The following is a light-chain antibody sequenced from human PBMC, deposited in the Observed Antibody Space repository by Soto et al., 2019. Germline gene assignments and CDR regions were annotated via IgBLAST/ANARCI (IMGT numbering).Light chain of an antibody. J-gene: IGLJ2*01. CDR2: ADN. Sequence: QSVLTQTPSVSGAPGQKITLSCTWSSSNIGAGYDVHWYQQVPGAAPRLLIYADNNRPSGVPDRFSASKSGTSASLAITGLQGEDEANYYCQSYDTSLSGVIFGAGTKVTVL. V-gene: IGLV1-40*01. CDR3: QSYDTSLSGVI. CDR1: SSNIGAGYD.